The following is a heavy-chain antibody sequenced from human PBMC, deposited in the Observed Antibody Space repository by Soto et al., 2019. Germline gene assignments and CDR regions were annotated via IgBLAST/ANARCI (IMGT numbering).Heavy chain of an antibody. CDR3: AREYYYTMDV. CDR1: GFTFRDYY. CDR2: IDSSTKYT. V-gene: IGHV3-11*05. J-gene: IGHJ6*02. Sequence: QVQLVESGGGLVRPGGSLRLSCEASGFTFRDYYITWFRQAPGKGLEWLSYIDSSTKYTNYADSVKGRFTISRDNAKNSLYLQMNSLRAYDTAGYYCAREYYYTMDVWGQGTMFTVSS.